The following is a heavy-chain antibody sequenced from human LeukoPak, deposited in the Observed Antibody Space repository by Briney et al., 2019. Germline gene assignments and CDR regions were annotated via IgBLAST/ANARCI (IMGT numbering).Heavy chain of an antibody. CDR2: IKSKPDGGTT. CDR3: TSETNYYDSSGYYSPFDY. J-gene: IGHJ4*02. V-gene: IGHV3-15*07. Sequence: WVRQAPGKGLEWVGRIKSKPDGGTTDYAAPVKGRFTISRDDSKNTLYLQMNSLKTEDTAVYYCTSETNYYDSSGYYSPFDYWGQGTLVTVSS. D-gene: IGHD3-22*01.